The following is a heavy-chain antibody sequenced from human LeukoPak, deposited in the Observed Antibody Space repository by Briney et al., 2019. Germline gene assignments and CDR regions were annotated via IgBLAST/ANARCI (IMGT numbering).Heavy chain of an antibody. D-gene: IGHD3-22*01. J-gene: IGHJ4*02. CDR3: ARIPPPHHYYDSSGLMDYYFDY. Sequence: SGPTLVNPTQTLTLTCTFSGFSLSTSGMCVSWIRQPPGKALEWLARIDWDDDKYYSTSLKTRLTISKDTSKNQVVLTMTNMDPVDTATYYCARIPPPHHYYDSSGLMDYYFDYWGQGTLVTVSS. CDR2: IDWDDDK. V-gene: IGHV2-70*11. CDR1: GFSLSTSGMC.